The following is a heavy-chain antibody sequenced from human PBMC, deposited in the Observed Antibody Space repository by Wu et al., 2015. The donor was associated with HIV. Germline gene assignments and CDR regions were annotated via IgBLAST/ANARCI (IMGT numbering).Heavy chain of an antibody. V-gene: IGHV1-2*02. Sequence: QVQLVQSGAEMKKPGASVKVSCKASGYTFSNYFVHWVRQAPGQGPEWMGWINPRSGDTKSGQKFQGRVTLTRDTSVSTVYMELTRLRSDDAAVYYCARDFILGDGYYMDVWGKGTTVTVS. J-gene: IGHJ6*03. D-gene: IGHD3-16*01. CDR1: GYTFSNYF. CDR2: INPRSGDT. CDR3: ARDFILGDGYYMDV.